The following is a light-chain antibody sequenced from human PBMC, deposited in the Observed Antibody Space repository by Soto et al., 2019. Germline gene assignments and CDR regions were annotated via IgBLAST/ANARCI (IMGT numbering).Light chain of an antibody. CDR2: DAS. V-gene: IGKV1-5*01. CDR3: QQYDSSSPT. J-gene: IGKJ2*01. Sequence: DIQMTQSPSTLSASVGDGVTITCRASQNISVWLAWYQQRPGKAPKFLIYDASILETGVPSRFSGSGSGTEFTITIRSLQPDDFATYYCQQYDSSSPTFGQGTKLEIK. CDR1: QNISVW.